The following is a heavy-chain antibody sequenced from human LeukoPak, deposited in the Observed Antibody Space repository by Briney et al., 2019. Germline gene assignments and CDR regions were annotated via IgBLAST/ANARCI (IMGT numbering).Heavy chain of an antibody. CDR1: GFTFSSYE. J-gene: IGHJ3*02. CDR3: ARRGSDDAFDI. CDR2: ISSSGSTI. Sequence: PGGSLRLSCAASGFTFSSYEMNCVRQAPGKGLERVSYISSSGSTIYYADSVKGRFTISRDNAKNSLYLQMNSLRAEDAAVYYCARRGSDDAFDIWGQGTMVTVSS. V-gene: IGHV3-48*03. D-gene: IGHD2-15*01.